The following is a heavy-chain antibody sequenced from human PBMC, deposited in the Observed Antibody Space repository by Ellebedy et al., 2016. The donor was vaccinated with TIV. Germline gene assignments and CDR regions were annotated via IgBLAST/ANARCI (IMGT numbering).Heavy chain of an antibody. CDR1: GFTVSSNY. D-gene: IGHD6-13*01. V-gene: IGHV3-53*01. Sequence: PGGSLRLSCAASGFTVSSNYMSWVRQAPGKGLEWVSVIYSGGNTYYADSVKGRFTISRDNSNNTLYLQMNSLRAEDTAVYYCESKRFGYSSTWYRGWYCDLWGRGTLVTVSS. J-gene: IGHJ2*01. CDR3: ESKRFGYSSTWYRGWYCDL. CDR2: IYSGGNT.